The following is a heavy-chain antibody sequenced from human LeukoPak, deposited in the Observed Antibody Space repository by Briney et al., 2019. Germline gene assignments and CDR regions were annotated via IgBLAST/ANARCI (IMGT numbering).Heavy chain of an antibody. CDR1: GGSISSSSYY. CDR3: ARQGTVTMYYYYYYGMDV. J-gene: IGHJ6*02. D-gene: IGHD4-17*01. V-gene: IGHV4-39*01. CDR2: IYYSGST. Sequence: SETLSLTCTVSGGSISSSSYYWGWIRQPPGKGLEWIGSIYYSGSTYYNPSLKSRVTISVDTSKNQFSLKLSSVTAADTAVYYCARQGTVTMYYYYYYGMDVWGQGTTVTVSS.